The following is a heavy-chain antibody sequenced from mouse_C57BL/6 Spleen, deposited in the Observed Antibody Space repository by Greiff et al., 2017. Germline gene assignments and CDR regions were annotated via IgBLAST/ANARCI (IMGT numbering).Heavy chain of an antibody. D-gene: IGHD6-5*01. CDR3: ASSPYDYYAMDY. CDR2: INPSNGGT. J-gene: IGHJ4*01. V-gene: IGHV1-53*01. CDR1: GYTFTSYR. Sequence: QVQLQQPGTELVKPGASVKLSCTASGYTFTSYRMHWVKQRPGQSLEWIGNINPSNGGTNYNEKFKSKATLTVDNSSSTAYMQLSTVASEVSAVYCCASSPYDYYAMDYWGQGTSVTVSS.